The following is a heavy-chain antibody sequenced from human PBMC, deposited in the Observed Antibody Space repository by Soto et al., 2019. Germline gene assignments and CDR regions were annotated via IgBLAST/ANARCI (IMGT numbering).Heavy chain of an antibody. CDR1: GFTFSSYW. CDR3: ARDHTNDYGDYVLDY. V-gene: IGHV3-74*01. J-gene: IGHJ4*02. D-gene: IGHD4-17*01. CDR2: INSDGSST. Sequence: GGSLRLSCAASGFTFSSYWMHWDRQAPGKGLVWVSRINSDGSSTSYADSVKGRFTISRDNAKNTLYLQMNSLRAEDTAVYYCARDHTNDYGDYVLDYWGQGTLVTVSS.